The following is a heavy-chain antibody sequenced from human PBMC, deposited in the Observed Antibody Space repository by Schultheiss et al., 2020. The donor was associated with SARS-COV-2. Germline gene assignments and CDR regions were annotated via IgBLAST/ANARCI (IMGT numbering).Heavy chain of an antibody. CDR1: GGSISSGGYY. CDR3: ARGAEPYYDILTGYYMGIGAFDI. V-gene: IGHV4-61*08. D-gene: IGHD3-9*01. Sequence: SETLSLTCTVSGGSISSGGYYWSWIRQPPGKGLEWIGYIYYSGSTNYNPSLKSRVTISVDTSKNQFSLKLSSVTAADTAVYYCARGAEPYYDILTGYYMGIGAFDIWGQGTMVTVSS. J-gene: IGHJ3*02. CDR2: IYYSGST.